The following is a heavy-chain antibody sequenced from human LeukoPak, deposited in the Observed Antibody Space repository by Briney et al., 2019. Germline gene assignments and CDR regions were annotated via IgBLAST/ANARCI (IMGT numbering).Heavy chain of an antibody. D-gene: IGHD1-26*01. CDR1: GYTFTGYY. CDR2: INPNSGGT. J-gene: IGHJ6*03. Sequence: GASVKVSCKASGYTFTGYYMHWVRQAPGQGLEWMGWINPNSGGTNYAQKFQGRVTMTRDTSLSTAYMELSRLRSDDTAVYYCAQSGSLDYYYMDVWGKGTTVTISS. CDR3: AQSGSLDYYYMDV. V-gene: IGHV1-2*02.